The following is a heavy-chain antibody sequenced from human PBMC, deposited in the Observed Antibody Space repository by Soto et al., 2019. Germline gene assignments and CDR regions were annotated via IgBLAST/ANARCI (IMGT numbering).Heavy chain of an antibody. CDR2: IIPIFGAA. D-gene: IGHD1-1*01. CDR1: GGTFSTYS. V-gene: IGHV1-69*01. Sequence: QVQVVQSGAEVKQPGSSVKVSCKVSGGTFSTYSISWGRQAPGQGLEWVGGIIPIFGAAKHAQKFQGRVTITADDSTSTVYMELSGLRSEDTAGYFCARDGDRGTARQWGQGTLVTGSS. J-gene: IGHJ4*02. CDR3: ARDGDRGTARQ.